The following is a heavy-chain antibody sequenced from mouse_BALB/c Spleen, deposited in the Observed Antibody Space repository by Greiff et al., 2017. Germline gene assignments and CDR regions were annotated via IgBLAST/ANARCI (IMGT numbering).Heavy chain of an antibody. D-gene: IGHD1-1*01. Sequence: EVKLVESGGGLVQPGGSLKLSCAASGFTFSSYTMSWVRQTPEKRLEWVAYISNGGGSTYYPDTVKGRFTISRDNAKNTLYLQMSSLKSEDTAMYYCARGTTVVANDAMDYWGQGTSVTVSS. V-gene: IGHV5-12-2*01. CDR2: ISNGGGST. CDR1: GFTFSSYT. CDR3: ARGTTVVANDAMDY. J-gene: IGHJ4*01.